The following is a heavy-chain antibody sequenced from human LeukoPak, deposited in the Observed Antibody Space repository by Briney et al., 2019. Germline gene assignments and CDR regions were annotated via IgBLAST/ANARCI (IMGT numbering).Heavy chain of an antibody. V-gene: IGHV3-7*01. CDR3: ARSCSGGTCNFPKFEP. D-gene: IGHD2-15*01. CDR1: GFTFSAYW. CDR2: IKQDGSDK. J-gene: IGHJ5*02. Sequence: GGSLRLSCAASGFTFSAYWMSWVRQAPGKGLEWVAHIKQDGSDKYYADSVRGRFTVSRDNARNSLYLQMNSQRAEDTAVYYCARSCSGGTCNFPKFEPWGQGTLVTVSS.